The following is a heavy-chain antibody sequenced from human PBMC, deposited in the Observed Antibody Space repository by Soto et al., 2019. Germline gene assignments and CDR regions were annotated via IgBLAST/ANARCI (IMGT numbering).Heavy chain of an antibody. CDR3: ARGLKYYQQDPDL. V-gene: IGHV4-39*01. D-gene: IGHD3-16*01. CDR1: GGSISTSAYY. CDR2: IYYNGDT. J-gene: IGHJ2*01. Sequence: SETLSLTCTVSGGSISTSAYYLAWLRQPPGRGLEWIGSIYYNGDTYFYPSLKSRVTISVDTSKNQFSLKLTSVTAADTALYFCARGLKYYQQDPDL.